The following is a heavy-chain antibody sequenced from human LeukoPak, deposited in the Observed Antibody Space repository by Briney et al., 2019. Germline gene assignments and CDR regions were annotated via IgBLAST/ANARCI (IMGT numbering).Heavy chain of an antibody. D-gene: IGHD1-26*01. J-gene: IGHJ4*02. CDR2: ISSSGGST. CDR3: AKGGAQV. V-gene: IGHV3-23*01. CDR1: GFTFSSDA. Sequence: GGSLRLSCAASGFTFSSDAMRWVRQAPGKGLEWVSAISSSGGSTYYADSVRGRFIISRDSSKNTLYLQMNSLRVEDTAVYYCAKGGAQVGGQGTLVTVSS.